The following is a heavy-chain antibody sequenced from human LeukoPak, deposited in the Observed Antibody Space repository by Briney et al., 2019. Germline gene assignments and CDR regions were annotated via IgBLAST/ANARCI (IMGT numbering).Heavy chain of an antibody. CDR3: AREGHSDLLTGYSPVEYYYYYMDV. Sequence: GGSLRLSCAVSGFTLTHYAVHWVRQAPAKGMEGLAVLSYDGKDKYLADSVKGRFSVSKDTSKDTLYLQMDSLRAEDTAVYYCAREGHSDLLTGYSPVEYYYYYMDVWGKGTTVTVSS. V-gene: IGHV3-30*04. D-gene: IGHD3-9*01. J-gene: IGHJ6*03. CDR1: GFTLTHYA. CDR2: LSYDGKDK.